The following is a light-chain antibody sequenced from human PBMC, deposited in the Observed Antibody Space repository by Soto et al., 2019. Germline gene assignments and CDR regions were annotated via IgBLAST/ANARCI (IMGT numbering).Light chain of an antibody. J-gene: IGKJ1*01. CDR3: QQFSSSLRT. CDR2: GAS. CDR1: QSISSSS. V-gene: IGKV3-20*01. Sequence: SAHAAGIMKLFPGERATLSCWASQSISSSSLAWYQQKVGQAPRLLMSGASSRATGIPDRFSGSGSGTDFTLTISRLEPEDFAVYYCQQFSSSLRTFGQGTKV.